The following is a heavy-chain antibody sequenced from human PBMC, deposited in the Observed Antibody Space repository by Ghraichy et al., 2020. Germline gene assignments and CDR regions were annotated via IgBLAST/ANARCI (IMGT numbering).Heavy chain of an antibody. V-gene: IGHV4-59*01. CDR1: GGSISNYY. D-gene: IGHD3-9*01. Sequence: SETLSLTCTVSGGSISNYYWSWIRQPPGKGLEWIGYIYYGGRTNYNPSLKSRVTISVDTSKNQFSLKLSSVTAADTAVYYCARGDGYDILTGYYAPVAFDIWGQGTMVTVSS. CDR3: ARGDGYDILTGYYAPVAFDI. CDR2: IYYGGRT. J-gene: IGHJ3*02.